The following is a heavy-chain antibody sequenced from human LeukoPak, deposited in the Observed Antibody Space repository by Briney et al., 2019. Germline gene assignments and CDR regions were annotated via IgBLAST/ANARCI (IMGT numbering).Heavy chain of an antibody. V-gene: IGHV4-59*01. CDR2: IYYSGST. D-gene: IGHD3-3*01. Sequence: SETLSLTCTVSGDSISSYYWSWIRQPPGKGLEWIGYIYYSGSTNYNPSLKSRVTISVDTSKNQFSLKLSSVTAADTAVYYCARVVDGLEWLSFGFDPWGQGTLVTVSS. CDR1: GDSISSYY. J-gene: IGHJ5*02. CDR3: ARVVDGLEWLSFGFDP.